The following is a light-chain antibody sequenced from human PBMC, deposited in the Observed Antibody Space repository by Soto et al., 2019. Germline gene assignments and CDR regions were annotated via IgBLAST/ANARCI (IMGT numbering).Light chain of an antibody. CDR1: QGISRY. Sequence: IQLTQSPSSLSASVGDSVTITCRASQGISRYLSWYQQKPGRAPKLLISAASTLQSGVPARFSGSGSGTDFTLSITSLQPEDFATYYCQQLNTNPVTFGGGTKVDIK. V-gene: IGKV1-9*01. CDR3: QQLNTNPVT. CDR2: AAS. J-gene: IGKJ4*01.